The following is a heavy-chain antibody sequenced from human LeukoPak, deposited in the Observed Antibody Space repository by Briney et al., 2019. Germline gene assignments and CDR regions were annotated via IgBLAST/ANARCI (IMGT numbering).Heavy chain of an antibody. CDR1: GYSISSGYY. D-gene: IGHD1-14*01. CDR3: ERGNNSPWDY. J-gene: IGHJ4*02. Sequence: PSETLSLTCAFSGYSISSGYYLGWIRQPAGKGLEWIGRIYNSGYTNYNPSLERRDTMSLDTYKNEFYLKLSSVTAADTALYYCERGNNSPWDYWGQGILVTVSS. V-gene: IGHV4-38-2*01. CDR2: IYNSGYT.